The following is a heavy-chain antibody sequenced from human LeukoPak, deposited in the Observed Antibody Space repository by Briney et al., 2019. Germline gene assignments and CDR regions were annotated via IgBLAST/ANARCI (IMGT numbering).Heavy chain of an antibody. CDR2: ISLRGLP. D-gene: IGHD1-26*01. V-gene: IGHV4/OR15-8*01. Sequence: KPSESLSLTCGVSCGSISGTNWWSWVRQPPGQGLEWIGEISLRGLPNYNPSLRSRLTMSLDESENQVSLNLTSVTAADTAVYYCSRESGPFSPFGFWGQGTLVSVHS. CDR1: CGSISGTNW. CDR3: SRESGPFSPFGF. J-gene: IGHJ4*02.